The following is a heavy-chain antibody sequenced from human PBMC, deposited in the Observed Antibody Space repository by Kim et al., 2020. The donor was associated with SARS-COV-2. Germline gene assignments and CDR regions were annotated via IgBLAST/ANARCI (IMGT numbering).Heavy chain of an antibody. CDR1: GYTFTSYG. CDR3: ARARVYCSGGSCYFPGMDV. CDR2: ISAYNGNT. V-gene: IGHV1-18*04. D-gene: IGHD2-15*01. J-gene: IGHJ6*02. Sequence: ASVKVSCKASGYTFTSYGISWVRQAPGQGLEWMGWISAYNGNTNYAQKLQGRVTMTTDTSTSTAYMELRSLRSDDTAVYYCARARVYCSGGSCYFPGMDVWGQGTTVTVSS.